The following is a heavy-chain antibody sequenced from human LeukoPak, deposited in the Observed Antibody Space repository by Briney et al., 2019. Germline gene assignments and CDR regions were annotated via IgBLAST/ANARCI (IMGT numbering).Heavy chain of an antibody. D-gene: IGHD3-10*01. CDR2: IYYSGST. V-gene: IGHV4-30-4*01. J-gene: IGHJ5*02. CDR3: ARADYRLLWFGSGWFDP. CDR1: GSSISSGDYY. Sequence: SETLSLTCTVSGSSISSGDYYWSWIRQPPGKGLEWIGYIYYSGSTYYNPSLKSRVTISVDTSKNQFSLKLSSVTAADTAVYYCARADYRLLWFGSGWFDPWGQGTLVTVSS.